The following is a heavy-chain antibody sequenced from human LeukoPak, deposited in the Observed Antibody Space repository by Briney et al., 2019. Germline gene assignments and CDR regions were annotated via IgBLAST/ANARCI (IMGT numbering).Heavy chain of an antibody. Sequence: SETLSLTCTVSGYSITSGYYWSWIRQHPGKGLEWIGEINHSGSTNYNPSLKSRVTISVDTSKNQFSLKLSSVTAADTAVYYCARRKWYYYGSGSYYIFDYWGQGTLVTVYS. CDR1: GYSITSGYY. J-gene: IGHJ4*02. D-gene: IGHD3-10*01. V-gene: IGHV4-34*01. CDR2: INHSGST. CDR3: ARRKWYYYGSGSYYIFDY.